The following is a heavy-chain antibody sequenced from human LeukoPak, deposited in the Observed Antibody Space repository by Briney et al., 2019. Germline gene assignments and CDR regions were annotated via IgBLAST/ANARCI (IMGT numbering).Heavy chain of an antibody. CDR3: ARGHYYDSSGYYCY. CDR1: GGSFSCYY. J-gene: IGHJ4*02. D-gene: IGHD3-22*01. Sequence: SETLSLTCAVYGGSFSCYYWSWLPQPPGKGLEWIGEINYSGTTNYNPSLKRRITISADTSKHQFSRKLSSVIAADTAVYYCARGHYYDSSGYYCYWGQGTLVTVSS. V-gene: IGHV4-34*01. CDR2: INYSGTT.